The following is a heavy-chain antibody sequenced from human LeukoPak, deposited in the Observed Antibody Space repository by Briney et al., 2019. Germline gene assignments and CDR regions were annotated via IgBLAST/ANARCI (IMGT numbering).Heavy chain of an antibody. J-gene: IGHJ5*02. Sequence: GESLKISCKGSGYSFTSYWIGWVRQVPGKGLEWMGIIYPGDSDTRYSPSFQGQVTISADKSISTAYLQWSSLKASDTAMYYCARHGQSTAMVTNWFDPWGQGTLVTVSS. CDR3: ARHGQSTAMVTNWFDP. V-gene: IGHV5-51*01. CDR1: GYSFTSYW. CDR2: IYPGDSDT. D-gene: IGHD5-18*01.